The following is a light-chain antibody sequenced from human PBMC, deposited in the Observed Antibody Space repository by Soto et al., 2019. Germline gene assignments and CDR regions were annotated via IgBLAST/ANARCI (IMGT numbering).Light chain of an antibody. CDR1: QSISSW. J-gene: IGKJ1*01. V-gene: IGKV1-5*03. CDR3: QQYNSYSRTWT. Sequence: DIQMTQSPSTLSASVGDRVTITCRASQSISSWFAWYQQKPGKAPKLLIYKASSLESGVPSRFSGSGSGTEFTLTISSLQPDDFATYYCQQYNSYSRTWTFGQGTKVEIK. CDR2: KAS.